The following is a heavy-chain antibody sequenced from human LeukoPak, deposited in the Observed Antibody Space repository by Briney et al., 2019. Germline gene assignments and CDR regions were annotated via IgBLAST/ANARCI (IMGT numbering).Heavy chain of an antibody. Sequence: GGSLRLSCAASGFSFSTYSMNWVRQAPGKGLEWVSYISSSGTTIYYADSVKGRFTISRDNANNSLYLQMHSLRAEDTALYYCARPASTFPLGYRGQGTLVTVSS. D-gene: IGHD3-3*02. CDR1: GFSFSTYS. V-gene: IGHV3-48*04. J-gene: IGHJ4*02. CDR3: ARPASTFPLGY. CDR2: ISSSGTTI.